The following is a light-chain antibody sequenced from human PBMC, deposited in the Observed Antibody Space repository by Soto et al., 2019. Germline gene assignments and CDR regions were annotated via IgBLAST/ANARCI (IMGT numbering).Light chain of an antibody. Sequence: QSVLTQPPSASGTPGQRVTISCSGSSSNIGNNYVYWYQMVPGTAPKLLIYRNNQRPSGVPDRFSGSRSGTSAPLAISGLRSEDEADYYCAAWDDSLSGRGVFGGGTKVTVL. CDR2: RNN. CDR1: SSNIGNNY. J-gene: IGLJ3*02. V-gene: IGLV1-47*01. CDR3: AAWDDSLSGRGV.